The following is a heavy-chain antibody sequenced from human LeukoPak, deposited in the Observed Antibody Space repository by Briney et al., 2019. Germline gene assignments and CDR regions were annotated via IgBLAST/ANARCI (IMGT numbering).Heavy chain of an antibody. V-gene: IGHV1-8*01. CDR3: ARDSGIVPAALPNDNWFDP. CDR2: MNPNSGNT. Sequence: ASVKVSCKASGYTFTSYDINWVRQATGQGLEWMGWMNPNSGNTGYAQKFQGRVTMTRNTSISTAYMELSSLRSEDTAVYYCARDSGIVPAALPNDNWFDPWGQGTLVTVSS. D-gene: IGHD2-2*01. J-gene: IGHJ5*02. CDR1: GYTFTSYD.